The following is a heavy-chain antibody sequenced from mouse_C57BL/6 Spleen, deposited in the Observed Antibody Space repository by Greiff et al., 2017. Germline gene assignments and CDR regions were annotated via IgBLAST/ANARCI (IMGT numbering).Heavy chain of an antibody. Sequence: QVQLQQSGAELVRPGASVTLSCKASGYTFTDYEMHWVKQTPVHGLEWIGAIDPETGGTAYNQKFKGKAILTADKSSSTAYMELRSLTAEDSAVYYCTSPLPGDYWGQGTSVTVSS. CDR2: IDPETGGT. CDR1: GYTFTDYE. CDR3: TSPLPGDY. V-gene: IGHV1-15*01. J-gene: IGHJ4*01. D-gene: IGHD2-1*01.